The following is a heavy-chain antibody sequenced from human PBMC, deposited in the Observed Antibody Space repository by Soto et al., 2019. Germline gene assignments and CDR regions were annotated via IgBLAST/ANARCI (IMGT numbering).Heavy chain of an antibody. CDR2: ISYDGSIE. Sequence: QVQLVESGGGVVQPGRSLRLSCAASGFTFKNYAMHWVRQAPGKGLEWVAVISYDGSIEFYADSVKGRFTISRDDFKNTMFLQMGSLRVEDTAVYYCARGSLYSSSWLNWFDPWGQGTLVTVSS. CDR1: GFTFKNYA. CDR3: ARGSLYSSSWLNWFDP. J-gene: IGHJ5*02. V-gene: IGHV3-30-3*01. D-gene: IGHD6-13*01.